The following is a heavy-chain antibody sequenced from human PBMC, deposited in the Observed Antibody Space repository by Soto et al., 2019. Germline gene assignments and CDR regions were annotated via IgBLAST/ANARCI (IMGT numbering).Heavy chain of an antibody. J-gene: IGHJ4*02. CDR1: GSTFSSYW. Sequence: PGGSLRLSCAASGSTFSSYWMSWVRQAPGKGLEWVANIKQDGSEKYYVDSVKGRFTISRDNAKNSLYLQMNSLRAEDTAVYYCARVPPAYYFDYWGQGTLVTVSS. V-gene: IGHV3-7*01. CDR2: IKQDGSEK. CDR3: ARVPPAYYFDY.